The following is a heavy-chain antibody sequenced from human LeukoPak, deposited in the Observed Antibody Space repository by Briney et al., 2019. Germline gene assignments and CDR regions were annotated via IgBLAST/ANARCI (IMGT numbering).Heavy chain of an antibody. CDR3: ARTGSTVTMLYPFDH. CDR2: IYYSGST. J-gene: IGHJ4*02. Sequence: KPSETLSLTCTVSSGSISSYYWGWIRQPPRKGLEWIGYIYYSGSTNYNPSLKSRVSISVDTSKNQFSLKLSSVTAADTAVYYCARTGSTVTMLYPFDHWGQGTLVTVSS. V-gene: IGHV4-59*01. CDR1: SGSISSYY. D-gene: IGHD4-17*01.